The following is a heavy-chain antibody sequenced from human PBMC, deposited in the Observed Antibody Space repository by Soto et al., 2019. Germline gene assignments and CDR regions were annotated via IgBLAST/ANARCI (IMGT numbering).Heavy chain of an antibody. CDR3: ARALTGGVAVTDH. V-gene: IGHV3-30*04. Sequence: QVQLVESGGGVVQSGRSLRLSCAASGFSFSTCAMHWVRQAPGRGLEWVALISYDGRNKYYADSEQGRFTISRDNSKNTVYLEWNSLKIDDTAVYYCARALTGGVAVTDHWGQGTLVTVSS. CDR1: GFSFSTCA. CDR2: ISYDGRNK. J-gene: IGHJ4*02. D-gene: IGHD3-16*01.